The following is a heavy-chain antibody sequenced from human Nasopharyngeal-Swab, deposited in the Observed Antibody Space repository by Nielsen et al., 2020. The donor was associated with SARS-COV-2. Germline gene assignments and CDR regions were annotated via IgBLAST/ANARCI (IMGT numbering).Heavy chain of an antibody. J-gene: IGHJ6*02. V-gene: IGHV4-34*01. CDR3: ARGTAYYYDSSGYYYYYYYGMDV. D-gene: IGHD3-22*01. Sequence: WIRQPPGKGLEWIGEINHSGSTNYNPSLKSRVTISVDTSKNQFSLKLSSVTAADTAVYYCARGTAYYYDSSGYYYYYYYGMDVWGQGTTVTVSS. CDR2: INHSGST.